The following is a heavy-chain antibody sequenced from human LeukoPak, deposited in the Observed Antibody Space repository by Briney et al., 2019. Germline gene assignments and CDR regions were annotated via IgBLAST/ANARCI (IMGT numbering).Heavy chain of an antibody. Sequence: GGTLRLSCAASGFTFSNYGMSWVRQAPGKGLEWVSAISGSGGSTYYADSVKGRFTISRDNSKNTLYLQMNSLRAEDTAVYYCARVLQDYFDYWGQGTLVTVSS. CDR1: GFTFSNYG. V-gene: IGHV3-23*01. CDR2: ISGSGGST. CDR3: ARVLQDYFDY. J-gene: IGHJ4*02.